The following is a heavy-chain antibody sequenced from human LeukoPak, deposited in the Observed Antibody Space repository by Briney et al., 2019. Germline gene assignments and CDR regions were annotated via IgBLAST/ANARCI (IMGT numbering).Heavy chain of an antibody. Sequence: PGGSLRLSCSASGFNFRNYAMHWVRQAPGKGLEYVSAMSVVTDRTFYADSVMGRFTISRDNSANTLYLQISSLRPEDTAVYYCAKPARGSGIQDGFDSWGQGTLVTVSS. J-gene: IGHJ4*02. CDR3: AKPARGSGIQDGFDS. D-gene: IGHD3-10*01. CDR2: MSVVTDRT. V-gene: IGHV3-64D*06. CDR1: GFNFRNYA.